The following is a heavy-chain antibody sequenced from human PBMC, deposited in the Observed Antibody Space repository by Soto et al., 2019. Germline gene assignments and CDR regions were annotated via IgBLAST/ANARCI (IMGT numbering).Heavy chain of an antibody. V-gene: IGHV4-30-4*01. CDR2: VYDTVNT. J-gene: IGHJ5*02. CDR1: GGSLINDNYY. Sequence: QVQLQESGPGLVKPSQTLSLTCTVSGGSLINDNYYWSWLRQPPGKGLEYIGYVYDTVNTYYSPSLQSRATISVDTSKNQFSLRLNSVTAADTAVYYCARGSSGTSRWFDPWGQGTLVTVSS. D-gene: IGHD3-10*01. CDR3: ARGSSGTSRWFDP.